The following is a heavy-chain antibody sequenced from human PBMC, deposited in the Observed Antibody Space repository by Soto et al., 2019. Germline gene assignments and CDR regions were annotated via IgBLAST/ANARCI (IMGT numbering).Heavy chain of an antibody. CDR1: GFTLGAYE. Sequence: QVQLVELGGGLFQPGGSLRLSCAAYGFTLGAYETGWIRQAPGKGPEWVSFLSRSGNTLYYADSVRALFSNPRDNAKNSVFLQMKSLRVEDTAAYFCAMSSGWYEADAFDIWGQGTVITVSA. V-gene: IGHV3-11*01. CDR2: LSRSGNTL. CDR3: AMSSGWYEADAFDI. D-gene: IGHD6-19*01. J-gene: IGHJ3*02.